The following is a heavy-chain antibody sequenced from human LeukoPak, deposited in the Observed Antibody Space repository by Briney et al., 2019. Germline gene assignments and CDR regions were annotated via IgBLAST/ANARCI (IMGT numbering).Heavy chain of an antibody. V-gene: IGHV4-61*09. CDR3: VRDPSVMVFDY. J-gene: IGHJ4*02. CDR1: GGSLRRDGSY. CDR2: IYSSGKT. D-gene: IGHD3-10*01. Sequence: SETLCLSCTVSGGSLRRDGSYWSWIRQPAGKGLEWIGQIYSSGKTNYNPSLKNRVTISVDTSRNQFFLTRSSVTAAGRAICYCVRDPSVMVFDYWGQGILVTVSS.